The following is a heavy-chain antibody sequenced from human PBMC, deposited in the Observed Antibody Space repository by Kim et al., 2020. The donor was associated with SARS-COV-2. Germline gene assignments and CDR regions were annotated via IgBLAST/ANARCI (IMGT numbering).Heavy chain of an antibody. D-gene: IGHD3-10*01. J-gene: IGHJ4*02. CDR3: ARVAGYGSGSYYSDY. CDR1: GGTFSSYA. CDR2: IIPIFGTA. Sequence: SVKVSCKASGGTFSSYAISWVRQAPGQGLEWMGGIIPIFGTANYAQKFQGRVTITADESTSTAYMELSSLRSEDTAVYYCARVAGYGSGSYYSDYWGQGTLVTVSS. V-gene: IGHV1-69*13.